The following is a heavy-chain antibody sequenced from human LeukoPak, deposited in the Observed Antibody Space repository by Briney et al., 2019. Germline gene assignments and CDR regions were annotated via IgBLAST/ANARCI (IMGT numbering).Heavy chain of an antibody. V-gene: IGHV3-23*01. CDR3: AKDQGPVGGFDY. Sequence: GGSLRLSCAASGFTFSSYAMSWVRQAPGKGLEWVSAISGSGGSAFYADSVKGRFTISRDNSKNTLYLQMNSLRAEDTAVYYCAKDQGPVGGFDYWGQGTLVTVSS. J-gene: IGHJ4*02. CDR2: ISGSGGSA. CDR1: GFTFSSYA.